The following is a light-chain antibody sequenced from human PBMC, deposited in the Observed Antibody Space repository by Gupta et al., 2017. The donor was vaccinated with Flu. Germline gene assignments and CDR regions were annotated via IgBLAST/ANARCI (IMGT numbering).Light chain of an antibody. J-gene: IGLJ1*01. Sequence: GKTARITCGGNNIGSKSVHWYQQKPGQAPVLVVYNDNDRPSGIPERFSGSNSGNTATLTISRVEAGDEADYYCHVWDSSSDQDVFGTGTKVTVL. CDR1: NIGSKS. CDR3: HVWDSSSDQDV. CDR2: NDN. V-gene: IGLV3-21*03.